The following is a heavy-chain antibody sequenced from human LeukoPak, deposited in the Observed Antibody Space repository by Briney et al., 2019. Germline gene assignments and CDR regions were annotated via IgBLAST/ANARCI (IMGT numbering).Heavy chain of an antibody. CDR1: GFTFSSYA. Sequence: GGSLRLSCAASGFTFSSYAMSWVRQAPGKGLEWVSVIYSGGSTYYADSVKGRFTISRDSAKNTLYLQMNSLRAEDTAVYYCAKGGVDYWGQGTLVTVSS. CDR2: IYSGGST. V-gene: IGHV3-66*01. CDR3: AKGGVDY. D-gene: IGHD6-25*01. J-gene: IGHJ4*02.